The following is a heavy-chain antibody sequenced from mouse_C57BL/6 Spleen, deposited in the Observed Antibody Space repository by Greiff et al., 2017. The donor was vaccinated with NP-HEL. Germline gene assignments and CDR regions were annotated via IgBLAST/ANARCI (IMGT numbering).Heavy chain of an antibody. J-gene: IGHJ4*01. Sequence: EVQGVESGGGLVKPGGSLKLSCAASGFTFSDYGMHWVRQAPEKGLEWVAYISSGSSTIYYADTVKGRFTIYRDNAKNTLFLQMTSLRSEDTAMYYCARPLFAMDYWGQGTSVTVSS. CDR3: ARPLFAMDY. D-gene: IGHD6-1*01. V-gene: IGHV5-17*01. CDR2: ISSGSSTI. CDR1: GFTFSDYG.